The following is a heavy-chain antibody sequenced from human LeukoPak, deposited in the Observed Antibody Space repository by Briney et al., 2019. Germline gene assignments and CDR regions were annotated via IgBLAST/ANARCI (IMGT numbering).Heavy chain of an antibody. CDR3: AKWERGYSYGSYDY. J-gene: IGHJ4*02. V-gene: IGHV3-23*01. CDR1: GFTFSSYA. Sequence: GGSLRLSCAASGFTFSSYAMSWVRQAPGKGLEWVSAISGSGGSTYYADSVKGRFTISRDNSKNTLYLQMNSLRAEDTAVYYCAKWERGYSYGSYDYWGQGSLVTVSS. D-gene: IGHD5-18*01. CDR2: ISGSGGST.